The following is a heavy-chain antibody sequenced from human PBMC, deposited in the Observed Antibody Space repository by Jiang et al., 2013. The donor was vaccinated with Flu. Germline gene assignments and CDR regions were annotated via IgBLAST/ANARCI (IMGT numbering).Heavy chain of an antibody. D-gene: IGHD6-13*01. CDR3: AKFSPGSSWYDNYYYYGMDV. CDR1: GFTFSSYA. CDR2: ISGSGGST. Sequence: ESGGGLVQPGGSLRLSCAASGFTFSSYAMSWVRQAPGKGLEWVSAISGSGGSTYYADSVKGRFTISRDNSKNTLYLQMNSLRAEDTAVYYCAKFSPGSSWYDNYYYYGMDVWGQGTTVTVSS. J-gene: IGHJ6*02. V-gene: IGHV3-23*01.